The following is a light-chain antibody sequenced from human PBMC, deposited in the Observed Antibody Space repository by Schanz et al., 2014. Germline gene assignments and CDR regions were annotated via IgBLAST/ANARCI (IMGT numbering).Light chain of an antibody. Sequence: QSALTQPASVSGSPGQSITISCTGTTSDVGGYNYVSWYQQHPGKAPKLMIYDVSSRPSGVSNRFSGSKSGNTASLTISGLTSEDEVDYYCSSYADSSTLFGPAPNLSVL. CDR1: TSDVGGYNY. CDR3: SSYADSSTL. V-gene: IGLV2-14*01. CDR2: DVS. J-gene: IGLJ1*01.